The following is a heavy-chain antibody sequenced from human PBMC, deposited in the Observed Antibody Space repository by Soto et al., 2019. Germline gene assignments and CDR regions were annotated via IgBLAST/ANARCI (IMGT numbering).Heavy chain of an antibody. CDR2: IYYTGPT. CDR1: GYSISSSHW. D-gene: IGHD5-12*01. CDR3: ARTLGPQVTGYVDSGYRWTIDQ. J-gene: IGHJ4*02. V-gene: IGHV4-28*01. Sequence: PSETLSLTCAVSGYSISSSHWWGWIRQPPGKGLEWIGYIYYTGPTYYNPSLKSRVTISVDTSKNQFSLKLTSVTAADTAVYYCARTLGPQVTGYVDSGYRWTIDQWGQGTLVTVSS.